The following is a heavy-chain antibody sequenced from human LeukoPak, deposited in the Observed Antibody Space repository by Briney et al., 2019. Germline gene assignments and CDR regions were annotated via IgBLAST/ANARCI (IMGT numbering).Heavy chain of an antibody. CDR1: GGSFSGYY. D-gene: IGHD6-13*01. J-gene: IGHJ4*02. V-gene: IGHV4-34*01. CDR2: INHSGGT. CDR3: ARGLRSTYSYYFDY. Sequence: SETLSLTCAVYGGSFSGYYWSWIRQPPGKGLEWIGEINHSGGTNYNPSLKSRVTISVDTSKNQFSLKLSSVTAADTAVYYCARGLRSTYSYYFDYWGQGTLVTVSS.